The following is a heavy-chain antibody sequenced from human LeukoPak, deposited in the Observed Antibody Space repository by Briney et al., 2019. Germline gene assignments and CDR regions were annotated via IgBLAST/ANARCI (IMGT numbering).Heavy chain of an antibody. J-gene: IGHJ6*03. CDR1: GYTFTSYG. CDR3: ARAPQGPNRIRRYYYYMDV. CDR2: ISAYNGNT. D-gene: IGHD3-16*02. Sequence: ASVKVSCKASGYTFTSYGISWVRQAPGQGLEWMGWISAYNGNTNYAQKLQGRVTMTTDTSTSTAYMELRSLRSDDTAVYYCARAPQGPNRIRRYYYYMDVWGKGTTVTVSS. V-gene: IGHV1-18*01.